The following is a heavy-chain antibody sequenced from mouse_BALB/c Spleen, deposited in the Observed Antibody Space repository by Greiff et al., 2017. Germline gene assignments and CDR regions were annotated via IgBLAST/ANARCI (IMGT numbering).Heavy chain of an antibody. V-gene: IGHV1-42*01. Sequence: VQLKESGPELEKPGASVKISCKASGYSFTGYNMNWVKQSNGKSLEWIGNIDPFYGGSTYNQKFKDKATLTVDKSSSTAYMQLKSLTSEDSAVYYCARREGADWYFDVGGAGTTVTVSS. CDR3: ARREGADWYFDV. J-gene: IGHJ1*01. D-gene: IGHD3-3*01. CDR2: IDPFYGGS. CDR1: GYSFTGYN.